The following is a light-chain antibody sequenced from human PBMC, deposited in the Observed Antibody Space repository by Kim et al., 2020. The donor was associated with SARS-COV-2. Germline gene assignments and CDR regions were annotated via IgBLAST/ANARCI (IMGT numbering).Light chain of an antibody. CDR1: QTINGW. Sequence: DIQMTQSPSTLSASVGDRVSITCRASQTINGWLAWYQQKPGKVPKLLIYQTSSLESGVPSRFSGSGSGTEFTLTISSLQTDDFATYYCQQYNNLLTCGGGTKVDIK. CDR3: QQYNNLLT. J-gene: IGKJ4*01. V-gene: IGKV1-5*03. CDR2: QTS.